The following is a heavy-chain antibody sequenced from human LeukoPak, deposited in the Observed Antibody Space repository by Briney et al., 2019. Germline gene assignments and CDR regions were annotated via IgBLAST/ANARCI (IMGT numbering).Heavy chain of an antibody. CDR3: ARDGGDLGPGTIRGTRFYYYYVDV. V-gene: IGHV4-61*02. Sequence: SQTLSLTCSVSGASISGGSDYWIWIRQPAGKALEYIGRVHTSGNPNYNPSFESRVSISVDRSKNQFSLQLHSVTAADTAVYYCARDGGDLGPGTIRGTRFYYYYVDVWGKGTAVIVSS. D-gene: IGHD3-16*01. CDR1: GASISGGSDY. CDR2: VHTSGNP. J-gene: IGHJ6*03.